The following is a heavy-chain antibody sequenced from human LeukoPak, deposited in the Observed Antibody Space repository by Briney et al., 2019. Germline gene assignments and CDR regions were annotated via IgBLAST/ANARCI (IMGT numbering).Heavy chain of an antibody. Sequence: GGSLRLSCAASGFTFSSYAMSWVRQAPGKGLEWVSAISGSGGSTYYADSVKGRFTISRDNAKNTLYLQLNSLRAEDTAVYYCARDRSPGWFDPWGQGTLVTVSS. CDR2: ISGSGGST. V-gene: IGHV3-23*01. CDR3: ARDRSPGWFDP. J-gene: IGHJ5*02. CDR1: GFTFSSYA.